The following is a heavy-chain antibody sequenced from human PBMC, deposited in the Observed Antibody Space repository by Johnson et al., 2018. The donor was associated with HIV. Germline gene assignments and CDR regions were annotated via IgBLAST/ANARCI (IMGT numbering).Heavy chain of an antibody. CDR2: ISSSGTII. CDR1: GFAFRDYY. CDR3: ARDRGLPGVAEAGNAFDI. D-gene: IGHD6-13*01. V-gene: IGHV3-11*04. J-gene: IGHJ3*02. Sequence: QVQLVESGGGLVKPGGSMRLSCGASGFAFRDYYMNWMRQAPGKGLEWVSHISSSGTIIYHADSVKGRFTISRDNSKNTLYLQMNSLRAEDTAVYYCARDRGLPGVAEAGNAFDIWGQGTMVTVSS.